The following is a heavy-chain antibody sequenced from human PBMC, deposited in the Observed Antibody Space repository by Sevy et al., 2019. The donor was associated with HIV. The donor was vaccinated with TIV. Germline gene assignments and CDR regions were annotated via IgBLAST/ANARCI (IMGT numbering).Heavy chain of an antibody. Sequence: GGFLRLSCAASGFTFSSYAMHWVRQAPGKGLEWVAVISYDGSNKYYADSVKGRFTISRDNSKNTLYLQMNSLRAEDTAVYYCARSLIGTRAYFDYWGQGTLVTVSS. CDR1: GFTFSSYA. D-gene: IGHD3-10*01. CDR2: ISYDGSNK. V-gene: IGHV3-30*04. J-gene: IGHJ4*02. CDR3: ARSLIGTRAYFDY.